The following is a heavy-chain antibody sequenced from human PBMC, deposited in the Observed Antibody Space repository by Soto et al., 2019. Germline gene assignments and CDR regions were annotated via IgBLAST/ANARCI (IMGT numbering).Heavy chain of an antibody. V-gene: IGHV3-33*01. Sequence: GGSLRLSCAASGFTFSSYGMHWVRQAPGKGLEWVAVIWYDGSNKYYADSVKGRFTISRDNSKNTLYLQMNSLRAEDTAVYYCARDGYGDYAEGEDNVWFDPWGQGTLVTVSS. J-gene: IGHJ5*02. CDR1: GFTFSSYG. CDR3: ARDGYGDYAEGEDNVWFDP. CDR2: IWYDGSNK. D-gene: IGHD4-17*01.